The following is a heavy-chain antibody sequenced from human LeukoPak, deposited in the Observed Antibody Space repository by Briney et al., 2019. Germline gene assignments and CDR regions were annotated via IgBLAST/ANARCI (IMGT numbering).Heavy chain of an antibody. Sequence: GGSLRLSCTASGFTFGDYAMSWVRQAPGKGLEWVGFIRSKAYGGTTEYVASVKGRFTISRDDSKRIAYLQMNSLKTEDTAVYYCTRDTVGHDFWSGYSEYWGQGTLVTVSS. CDR3: TRDTVGHDFWSGYSEY. V-gene: IGHV3-49*04. CDR1: GFTFGDYA. CDR2: IRSKAYGGTT. D-gene: IGHD3-3*01. J-gene: IGHJ4*02.